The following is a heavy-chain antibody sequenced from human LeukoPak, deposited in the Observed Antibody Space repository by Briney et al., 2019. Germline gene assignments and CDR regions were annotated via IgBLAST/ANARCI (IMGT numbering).Heavy chain of an antibody. D-gene: IGHD2-15*01. Sequence: PGGSLRLSCAASGFIFSDYWMGWVRQAPGKGLEWVANMKLDGSGEYYLDSVKGRFIISRDNANNSLSLQMNSLRTEDTAVYYCARDYCSGESCYDHWGQGTLVTVSS. V-gene: IGHV3-7*03. J-gene: IGHJ4*02. CDR3: ARDYCSGESCYDH. CDR1: GFIFSDYW. CDR2: MKLDGSGE.